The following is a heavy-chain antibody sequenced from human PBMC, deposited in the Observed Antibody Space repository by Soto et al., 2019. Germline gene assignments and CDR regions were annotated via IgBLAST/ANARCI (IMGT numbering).Heavy chain of an antibody. D-gene: IGHD1-26*01. V-gene: IGHV4-28*01. Sequence: SETLSLTCAVSGYSISSSNWWGWIRQPPGKGLEWIGYTYYSGTTYYNPSLKSRVTMSVDTSKNQFSLKLTSVTAVDTAVYYWARREIQGPIDYWGQGTLVTVSS. J-gene: IGHJ4*02. CDR1: GYSISSSNW. CDR2: TYYSGTT. CDR3: ARREIQGPIDY.